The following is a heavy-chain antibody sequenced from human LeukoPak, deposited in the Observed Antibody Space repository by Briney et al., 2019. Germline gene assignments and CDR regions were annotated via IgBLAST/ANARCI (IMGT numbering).Heavy chain of an antibody. CDR2: ISAYNGNT. CDR3: ARDLYCSGGSCYMEGDY. CDR1: GYTFTSYG. D-gene: IGHD2-15*01. Sequence: ASVKVSCKASGYTFTSYGISWVRQAPGQGLEWMGWISAYNGNTNYAQKLQGRVTMTTDTSTSTAYMELSSLRSEDTAVYYCARDLYCSGGSCYMEGDYWGQGTLVTVSS. J-gene: IGHJ4*02. V-gene: IGHV1-18*01.